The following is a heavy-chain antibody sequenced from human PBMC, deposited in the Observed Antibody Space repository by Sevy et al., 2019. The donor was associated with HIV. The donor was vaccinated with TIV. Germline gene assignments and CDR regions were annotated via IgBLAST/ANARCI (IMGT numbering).Heavy chain of an antibody. CDR3: ARATGTEALDAFDI. J-gene: IGHJ3*02. D-gene: IGHD1-1*01. Sequence: GGSLRLSCAASGFTFSDYSVNWVRQAPGKGLEWVSSISGSSFYIYYEDSVKGRFTISRDNAKNSLYLQMISLRADDTAVYYCARATGTEALDAFDIWGQGTLVTVSS. CDR2: ISGSSFYI. CDR1: GFTFSDYS. V-gene: IGHV3-21*01.